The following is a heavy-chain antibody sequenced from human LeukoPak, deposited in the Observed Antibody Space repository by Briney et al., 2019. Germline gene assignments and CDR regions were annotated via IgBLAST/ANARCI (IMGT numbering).Heavy chain of an antibody. CDR1: GFTFTKYW. D-gene: IGHD4-11*01. CDR3: ANTVGNYSHN. J-gene: IGHJ4*02. CDR2: IHQDGSET. V-gene: IGHV3-7*05. Sequence: GGSLRLSCAASGFTFTKYWMAWVRQAPAKGLEWVASIHQDGSETHSIDSGRFTISRDNAKNSLYLQMNSLRDEDTAVYYCANTVGNYSHNWGQGTLVTVSS.